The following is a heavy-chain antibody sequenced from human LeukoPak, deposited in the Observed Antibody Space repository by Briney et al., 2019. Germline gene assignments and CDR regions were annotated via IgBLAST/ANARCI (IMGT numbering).Heavy chain of an antibody. J-gene: IGHJ4*02. Sequence: ASVKVSCKASGGTFSGYAISWVRQAPGQGLKWMGGIIPIFGTANYAQKFQGRVMITADESTSTAYMELSSLRSEDTAVYYCASPLSGYSYGYISYWGQGTLVTVSS. V-gene: IGHV1-69*13. D-gene: IGHD5-18*01. CDR3: ASPLSGYSYGYISY. CDR1: GGTFSGYA. CDR2: IIPIFGTA.